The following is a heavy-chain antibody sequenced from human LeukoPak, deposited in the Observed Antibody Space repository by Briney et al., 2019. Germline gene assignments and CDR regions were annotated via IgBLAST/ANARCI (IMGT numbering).Heavy chain of an antibody. V-gene: IGHV3-30*02. Sequence: GGSLRLSCAASGFTFSNYGMHWVRQAPGEGLEWVAFIRYDGSNKYYADSVKGRFTISRDNSKNTLYLQMNSLRAEDTAVYYCAKVWSGWYDRAFDIWGQGTMVTVSS. D-gene: IGHD6-19*01. CDR1: GFTFSNYG. CDR2: IRYDGSNK. J-gene: IGHJ3*02. CDR3: AKVWSGWYDRAFDI.